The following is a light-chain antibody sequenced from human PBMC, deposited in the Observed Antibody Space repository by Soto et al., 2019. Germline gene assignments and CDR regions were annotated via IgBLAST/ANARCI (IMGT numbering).Light chain of an antibody. J-gene: IGLJ1*01. Sequence: QSVLTQPASVSGSPGQSVTISCTGTSSDVGSYNYVAWYQQFPGKTPKLIIYEVRNRPSGVSSRFSGSKSGNTASLTISGLQAEDEADYYCISYTGSDTSYVFGTGTNVTVL. CDR1: SSDVGSYNY. CDR3: ISYTGSDTSYV. V-gene: IGLV2-14*01. CDR2: EVR.